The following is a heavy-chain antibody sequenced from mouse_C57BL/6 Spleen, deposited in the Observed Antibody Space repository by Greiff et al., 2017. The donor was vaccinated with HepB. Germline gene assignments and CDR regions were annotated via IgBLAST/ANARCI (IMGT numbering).Heavy chain of an antibody. J-gene: IGHJ3*01. CDR1: GYTFTSYW. CDR2: IDPSDSYT. V-gene: IGHV1-69*01. CDR3: ARSGTTSAWFAD. D-gene: IGHD1-1*01. Sequence: QVQLQQPGAELVMPGASVKLSCKASGYTFTSYWMHWVKQRPGQGLEWIGEIDPSDSYTNYNQKFKGKSTLTVDKSSSTAYMQLSSLTSEDSAVYYCARSGTTSAWFADWGQGTLVTVSA.